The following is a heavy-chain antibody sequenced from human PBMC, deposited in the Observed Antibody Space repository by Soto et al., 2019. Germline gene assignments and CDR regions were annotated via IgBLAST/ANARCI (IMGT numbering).Heavy chain of an antibody. CDR2: IYHSGST. V-gene: IGHV4-30-2*01. J-gene: IGHJ4*02. CDR3: ASAGGLGAVAVDY. Sequence: QLQLQESGSGLVKPSQTLSLTCAVSGGSISSGGYSWSWIRQPPGKGLEWIGYIYHSGSTYYNPSLKSRVTLPVDRSKNQFSLKLSSVTAADTAVYYCASAGGLGAVAVDYWGQGTLVTVSS. D-gene: IGHD6-19*01. CDR1: GGSISSGGYS.